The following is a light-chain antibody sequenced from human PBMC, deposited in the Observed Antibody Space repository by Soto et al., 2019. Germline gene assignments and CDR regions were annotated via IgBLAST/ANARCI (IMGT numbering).Light chain of an antibody. CDR2: DVS. CDR3: SSFTSSSTPYV. V-gene: IGLV2-14*03. Sequence: LTQPASVSGSPGQSVTISCTGTASDIGTYNYVSWYQQHPGKAPKLLIYDVSNRPSEISNRFSGSKSGSTASLTISGLQAEDEAHYYCSSFTSSSTPYVFGSGTKVTVL. CDR1: ASDIGTYNY. J-gene: IGLJ1*01.